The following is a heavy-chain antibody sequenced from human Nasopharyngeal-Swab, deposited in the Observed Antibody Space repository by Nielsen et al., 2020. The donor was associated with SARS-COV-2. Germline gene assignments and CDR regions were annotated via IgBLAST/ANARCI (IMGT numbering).Heavy chain of an antibody. Sequence: GESLKISCAASGFTFSSYAMSWVRQAPGKGLEWVSAISGSGGSTYYADSVKGRFTISRDNSKNTLYLQMNSLRAEDTAVYYCARTRALDYWGQGTLVTVSS. CDR3: ARTRALDY. J-gene: IGHJ4*02. CDR1: GFTFSSYA. CDR2: ISGSGGST. V-gene: IGHV3-23*01.